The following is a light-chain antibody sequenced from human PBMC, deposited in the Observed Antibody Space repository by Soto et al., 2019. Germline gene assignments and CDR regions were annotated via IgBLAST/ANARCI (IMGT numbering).Light chain of an antibody. V-gene: IGLV4-69*01. CDR3: QTWGTGTHVV. CDR1: SGHSSNA. CDR2: LNNDGRH. J-gene: IGLJ2*01. Sequence: QLVLTQSPSASASLGASVKLTCTLTSGHSSNAVAWHQQQPGKGPRYLMRLNNDGRHNKGDGIPDRFSGSSSGAERYLTISSLQSEDEADYYCQTWGTGTHVVFGGGTKLTVL.